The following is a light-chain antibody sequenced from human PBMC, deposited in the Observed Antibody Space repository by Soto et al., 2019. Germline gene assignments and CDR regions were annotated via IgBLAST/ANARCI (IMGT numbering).Light chain of an antibody. Sequence: EIVLTQSPATLSLSPGERATLSCRASQSVSSYLAWYQQKPGQAPRLLIYDASNSATGIPARFSGSGSGTDFTLTISSLAPEDFAVYYCQQRSNSLTFGRGTKVEIK. CDR1: QSVSSY. J-gene: IGKJ4*01. V-gene: IGKV3-11*01. CDR3: QQRSNSLT. CDR2: DAS.